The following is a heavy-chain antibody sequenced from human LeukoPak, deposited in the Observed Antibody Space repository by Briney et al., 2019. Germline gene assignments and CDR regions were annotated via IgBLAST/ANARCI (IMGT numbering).Heavy chain of an antibody. V-gene: IGHV1-69*13. Sequence: SVKVSCKASGGTFSSYAISWVRQAPGQGLAWMGGIIPIFGTANYAQKFQGRVTITADESTSTAYMELSSLRSEDTAVYYCASLSLDPQKKWLGYFDYWGQGTLVTVSS. D-gene: IGHD6-19*01. CDR2: IIPIFGTA. CDR3: ASLSLDPQKKWLGYFDY. CDR1: GGTFSSYA. J-gene: IGHJ4*02.